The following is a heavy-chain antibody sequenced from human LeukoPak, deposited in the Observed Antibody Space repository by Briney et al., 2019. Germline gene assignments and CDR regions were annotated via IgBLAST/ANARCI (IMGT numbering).Heavy chain of an antibody. CDR2: ISGSGGNI. CDR1: GFTFSNYN. V-gene: IGHV3-48*02. CDR3: ARDYGSHGEYFDY. D-gene: IGHD3-10*01. J-gene: IGHJ4*02. Sequence: GGSLRLSCAASGFTFSNYNINWVRQAPGKGLGWVSYISGSGGNIYYADSVKGRFTISRDNAKNSLYLEMNNLRDEDTAVYYCARDYGSHGEYFDYWGQGTLVTVSS.